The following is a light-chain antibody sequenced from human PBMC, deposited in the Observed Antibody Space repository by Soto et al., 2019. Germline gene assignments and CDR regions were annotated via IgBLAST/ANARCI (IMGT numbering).Light chain of an antibody. CDR3: QQSYSNPGT. V-gene: IGKV1-39*01. J-gene: IGKJ1*01. Sequence: DIQLTQSPSSLSASVGDRVTITCRASQSISSYLNWYQQKPGKAPKLLIYAASSLQSGVPSRFSGSGSGTDFTLTISSLQPEDCATYYCQQSYSNPGTFGQGTKVDIK. CDR2: AAS. CDR1: QSISSY.